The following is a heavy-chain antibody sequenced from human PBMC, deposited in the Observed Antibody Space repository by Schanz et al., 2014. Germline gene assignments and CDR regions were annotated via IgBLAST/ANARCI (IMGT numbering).Heavy chain of an antibody. CDR3: ARDSLRGATGGYGMDV. CDR2: IYHSGNT. V-gene: IGHV4-59*12. Sequence: QVQLQESGPGLVKPSETLSLICSVSGGSIGTYYWNWIRLPPGKGLEWIGEIYHSGNTNYNASLKSRVTISVDKSKNQFSLKVRSVTAADTAVYYCARDSLRGATGGYGMDVWGQGTTVTVSS. J-gene: IGHJ6*02. D-gene: IGHD2-8*02. CDR1: GGSIGTYY.